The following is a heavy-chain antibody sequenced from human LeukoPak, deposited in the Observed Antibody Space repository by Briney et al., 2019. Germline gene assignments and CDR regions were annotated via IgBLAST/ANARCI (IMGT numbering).Heavy chain of an antibody. CDR1: GYTFTSYG. CDR2: ISAYNGNT. V-gene: IGHV1-18*01. CDR3: ARAPPRRYYYYYMDV. Sequence: ASVKVSCKASGYTFTSYGISWVRQAPGQGLEWMGWISAYNGNTNYAQKLQGRVTMTTDTSTSTAYMELRSLRSDDTAVYYCARAPPRRYYYYYMDVWGKGTTVTVSS. J-gene: IGHJ6*03.